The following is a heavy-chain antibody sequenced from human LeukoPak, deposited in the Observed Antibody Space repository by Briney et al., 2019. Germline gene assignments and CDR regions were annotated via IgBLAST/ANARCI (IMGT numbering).Heavy chain of an antibody. D-gene: IGHD3-10*01. CDR1: GGSISSSSYY. V-gene: IGHV4-39*01. J-gene: IGHJ4*02. CDR3: ARSGKYYYGSGQDY. Sequence: SETLSLTCTVSGGSISSSSYYWGWIRQPPGKGLEWIGSIYYSGSTYYNPSLKSRVTISVDTSKNQFSLKLSSVTAADTAVYYCARSGKYYYGSGQDYWGQGTLVTVSS. CDR2: IYYSGST.